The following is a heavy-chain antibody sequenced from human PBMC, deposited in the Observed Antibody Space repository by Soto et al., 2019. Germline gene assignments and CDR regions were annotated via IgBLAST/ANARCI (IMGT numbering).Heavy chain of an antibody. D-gene: IGHD6-19*01. CDR3: ARRPMVGPVAENAFDI. V-gene: IGHV4-39*01. CDR2: VYYSGTT. Sequence: SETLSVTCSVSGGSISSSSYYWNWLRQSPGKGLEWIGSVYYSGTTYYNPSLKRRVTISVDTYNQFSLKLSSVTAADTAYYFCARRPMVGPVAENAFDIWGQGTRVTVSS. CDR1: GGSISSSSYY. J-gene: IGHJ3*02.